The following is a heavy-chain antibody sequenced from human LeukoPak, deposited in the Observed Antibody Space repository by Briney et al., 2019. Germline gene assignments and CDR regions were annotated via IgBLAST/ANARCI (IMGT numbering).Heavy chain of an antibody. CDR2: INSDGSST. V-gene: IGHV3-74*01. D-gene: IGHD6-13*01. Sequence: PGGSLRLSCAASGFTFSSYWMHWVRQAPGKGLVWVSRINSDGSSTTYADSVKGRFTISRDNSNNTLYLQMNSLRAEDTAMYYCATDDSSSTSWYTVGDYWGQGTLVTASS. CDR1: GFTFSSYW. J-gene: IGHJ4*02. CDR3: ATDDSSSTSWYTVGDY.